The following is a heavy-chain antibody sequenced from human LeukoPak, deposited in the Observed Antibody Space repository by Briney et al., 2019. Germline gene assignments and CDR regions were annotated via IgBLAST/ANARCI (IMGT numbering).Heavy chain of an antibody. Sequence: PGGSLRLSCAASGFIFSTYSMNWVRQAPGKGLEWVSSISSSTSYIYYADSVKGRFTISRDNAKNSLYLQMNSLRAEDTAVYCCARGLSSGRRGYFDYWGQGTLVTVSS. CDR1: GFIFSTYS. CDR3: ARGLSSGRRGYFDY. CDR2: ISSSTSYI. V-gene: IGHV3-21*01. D-gene: IGHD6-19*01. J-gene: IGHJ4*02.